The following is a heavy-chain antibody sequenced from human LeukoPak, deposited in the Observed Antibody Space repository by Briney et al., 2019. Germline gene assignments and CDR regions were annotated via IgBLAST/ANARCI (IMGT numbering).Heavy chain of an antibody. J-gene: IGHJ4*02. CDR2: ISGSGGRT. Sequence: GGSLRLSCAASGFTFNSYAMSWVRQAPGKGLEWVSDISGSGGRTYYADSVKGRFTISRDNSKNTLYLQMNSLRAEDTAVYYCAKDPYDSSGYWYDYWGQGTLVTVSS. V-gene: IGHV3-23*01. CDR3: AKDPYDSSGYWYDY. D-gene: IGHD3-22*01. CDR1: GFTFNSYA.